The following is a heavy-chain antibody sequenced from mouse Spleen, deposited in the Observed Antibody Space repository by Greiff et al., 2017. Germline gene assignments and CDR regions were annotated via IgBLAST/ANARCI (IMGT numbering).Heavy chain of an antibody. CDR1: GYTFTSYT. V-gene: IGHV1-4*01. J-gene: IGHJ2*01. CDR3: ARGYYGSSYRTDYFDY. Sequence: VKLMESGAELARPGASVKMSCKASGYTFTSYTMHWVKQRPGQGLEWIGYINPSSGYTKYNQKFKDKATLTADKSSSTAYMQLSSLTSEDSAVYYCARGYYGSSYRTDYFDYWGQGTTLTVSS. CDR2: INPSSGYT. D-gene: IGHD1-1*01.